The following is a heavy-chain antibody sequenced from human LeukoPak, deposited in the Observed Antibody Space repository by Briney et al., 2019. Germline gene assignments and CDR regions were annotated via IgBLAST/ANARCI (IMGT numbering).Heavy chain of an antibody. CDR1: GGSFSDYS. CDR2: INQSGGT. CDR3: ARVGHRLSINDWSRTGLGAYHTKYYYYMDV. D-gene: IGHD3-9*01. J-gene: IGHJ6*03. Sequence: PSETLSLTCAVYGGSFSDYSWTWIREPPGKGLEWIGEINQSGGTNHNPSLMSRVSMSVDTSKNQISLKVNSVTAADTGVYYCARVGHRLSINDWSRTGLGAYHTKYYYYMDVWGKGTTVTVSS. V-gene: IGHV4-34*01.